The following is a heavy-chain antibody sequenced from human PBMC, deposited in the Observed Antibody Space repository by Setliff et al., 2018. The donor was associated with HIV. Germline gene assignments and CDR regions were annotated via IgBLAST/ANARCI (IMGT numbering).Heavy chain of an antibody. V-gene: IGHV4-59*08. CDR2: IYNSAST. CDR1: GDSISTDY. CDR3: ARHFPSDY. J-gene: IGHJ4*02. Sequence: SETLSLTCTVSGDSISTDYWTWTRQPPGKGLEWIGYIYNSASTSYNPSLKSRVTISVDTSKNQFSLKLSSVTAADTAVYYCARHFPSDYWGPGTLVTVSS.